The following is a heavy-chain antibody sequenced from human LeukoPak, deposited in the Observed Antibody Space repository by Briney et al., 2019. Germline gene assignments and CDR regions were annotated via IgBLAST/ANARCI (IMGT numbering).Heavy chain of an antibody. Sequence: GESLKISCKGSGYSFTSYWIGWVRQMPGKGLEWMGIIYSGDSDTRYSPSFQGQVTISADKSINTAYLQWSSLKASDTAMYYCTRATTGTYDYWGQGTLVTAST. CDR2: IYSGDSDT. CDR1: GYSFTSYW. CDR3: TRATTGTYDY. J-gene: IGHJ4*02. D-gene: IGHD1-1*01. V-gene: IGHV5-51*01.